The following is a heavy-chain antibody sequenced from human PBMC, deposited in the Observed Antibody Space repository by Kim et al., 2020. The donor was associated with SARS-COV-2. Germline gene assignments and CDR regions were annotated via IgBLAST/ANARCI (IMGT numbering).Heavy chain of an antibody. J-gene: IGHJ4*02. Sequence: GGSLRLSCAASGFTFSSYSMNWVRQAPGKGLEWVSYISGSRSTIYYADSVKGRFTISRDNAKNSLYLQMNSLRDEDTAVYYCAKDVGNYDVSWGGGHWGQGTLVTVSS. V-gene: IGHV3-48*02. CDR2: ISGSRSTI. CDR1: GFTFSSYS. D-gene: IGHD1-7*01. CDR3: AKDVGNYDVSWGGGH.